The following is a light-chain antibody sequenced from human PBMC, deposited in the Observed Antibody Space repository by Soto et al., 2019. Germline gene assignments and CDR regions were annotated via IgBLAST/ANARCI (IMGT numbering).Light chain of an antibody. CDR2: WAS. V-gene: IGKV4-1*01. J-gene: IGKJ1*01. Sequence: DIVMTQSPLSLPVTPGEPASISCRSSQNLLHSNGYNYLAWYQQKPGQPPKLLIYWASTRESGVPDRFSGSGSGTDFTLTISSLQAEDVAAYYCQQYYSTPRTFGQGTKVDIK. CDR1: QNLLHSNGYNY. CDR3: QQYYSTPRT.